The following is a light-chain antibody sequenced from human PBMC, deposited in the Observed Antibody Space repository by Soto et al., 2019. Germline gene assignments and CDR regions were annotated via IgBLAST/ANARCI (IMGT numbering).Light chain of an antibody. CDR1: NSDIGGYDY. CDR3: SSYASFSTVV. J-gene: IGLJ2*01. Sequence: SALTQPASVSGYPGQSITISCTGTNSDIGGYDYVSWFQQNPGKAPKLIIYEVGNRPPGVSNRFSGSKSGNTASLTVSGLQAEDEADYYCSSYASFSTVVFGGGTKLTVL. CDR2: EVG. V-gene: IGLV2-14*01.